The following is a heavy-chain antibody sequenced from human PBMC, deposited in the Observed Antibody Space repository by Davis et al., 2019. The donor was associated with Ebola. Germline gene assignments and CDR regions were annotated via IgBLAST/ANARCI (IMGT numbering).Heavy chain of an antibody. CDR2: ISGSGGST. CDR1: GFTFSSYA. J-gene: IGHJ6*02. V-gene: IGHV3-23*01. D-gene: IGHD3-16*01. Sequence: GESLKISCAASGFTFSSYAMSWVRQAPGKGLEWVSAISGSGGSTYYADSVKGRFTISRENSKNTLYLQMNSLRAEDTAVYYCARDRPLDFFFGDYYGMDVWGQGTTVTVSS. CDR3: ARDRPLDFFFGDYYGMDV.